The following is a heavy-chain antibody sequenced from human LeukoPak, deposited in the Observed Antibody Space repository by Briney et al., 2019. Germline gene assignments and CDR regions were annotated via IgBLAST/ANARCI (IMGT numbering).Heavy chain of an antibody. CDR2: IIPIFGTA. CDR3: ARGGVQNLNYDILTGPIQY. Sequence: SVKVSCKASGGTFSSYAISWARQAPGQGLEWMGGIIPIFGTANYAQKFRGRVTITADKSTSTAYMELSSLRSEDTAVYYCARGGVQNLNYDILTGPIQYWGQGTLVTVSS. J-gene: IGHJ4*02. CDR1: GGTFSSYA. V-gene: IGHV1-69*06. D-gene: IGHD3-9*01.